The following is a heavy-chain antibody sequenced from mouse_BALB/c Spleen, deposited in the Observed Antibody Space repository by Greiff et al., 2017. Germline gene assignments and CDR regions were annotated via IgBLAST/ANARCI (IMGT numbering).Heavy chain of an antibody. CDR2: ISSGSSTI. Sequence: EVKVVESGGGLVQPGGSRKLSCAASGFTFSSFGMHWVRQAPEKGLEWVAYISSGSSTIYYADTVKGRFTISRDNPKNTLFLQMTSLRSEDTAMYYCARAYGSRGDWFAYWGQGTLVTVSA. CDR1: GFTFSSFG. D-gene: IGHD1-1*01. CDR3: ARAYGSRGDWFAY. V-gene: IGHV5-17*02. J-gene: IGHJ3*01.